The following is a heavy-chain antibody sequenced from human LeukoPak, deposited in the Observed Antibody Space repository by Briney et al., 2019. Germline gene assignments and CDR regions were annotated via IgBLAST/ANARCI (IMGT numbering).Heavy chain of an antibody. V-gene: IGHV3-11*06. CDR1: GFTFSDYY. D-gene: IGHD3-9*01. CDR3: ARGYDILTGYSPFFYYGMDV. CDR2: ISSSSSYT. J-gene: IGHJ6*04. Sequence: GGSLRLSCAASGFTFSDYYMSWIRQAPGKGLEWVSYISSSSSYTDYADSVKGRFTISRDNAKNSLYLQMNSLRAEDTAVYYCARGYDILTGYSPFFYYGMDVWGKGTTVTVSS.